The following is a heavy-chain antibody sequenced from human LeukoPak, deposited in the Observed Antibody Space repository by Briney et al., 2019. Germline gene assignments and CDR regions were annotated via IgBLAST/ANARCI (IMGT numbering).Heavy chain of an antibody. V-gene: IGHV3-30*18. CDR2: ISHDGGNT. CDR1: GYTFRSYG. D-gene: IGHD6-19*01. J-gene: IGHJ4*02. CDR3: AKFGKAVAGTRSLDY. Sequence: GGSLRLSCAASGYTFRSYGMRWVRQAPGKGLEWVADISHDGGNTYYADTVKGRDTISRNNSKNTLTLQMNSLSAEDTAVYYYAKFGKAVAGTRSLDYWGQGTLVTASS.